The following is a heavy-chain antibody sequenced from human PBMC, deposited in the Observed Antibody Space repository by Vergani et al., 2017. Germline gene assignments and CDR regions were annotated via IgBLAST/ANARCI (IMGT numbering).Heavy chain of an antibody. CDR1: GFTFSSYA. CDR2: ISYDGSNK. J-gene: IGHJ4*02. Sequence: QVQLVESGGGVVQPGRSLRLSCAASGFTFSSYAMHWVRQAPGKGLEWVAVISYDGSNKYYADSVKGRFTISRDNSKNTLYLQMNSLRAEDTAVYYCARDSYYYDSSGYYLDYWGQGTLVTVSS. CDR3: ARDSYYYDSSGYYLDY. V-gene: IGHV3-30-3*01. D-gene: IGHD3-22*01.